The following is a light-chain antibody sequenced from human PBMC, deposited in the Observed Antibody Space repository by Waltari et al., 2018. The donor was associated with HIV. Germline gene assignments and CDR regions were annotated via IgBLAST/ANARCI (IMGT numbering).Light chain of an antibody. CDR1: VLSRQH. Sequence: SYELTQPPSLSVSPGQTAGITCSGDVLSRQHSYCYRQKPCQAPVMVMYRDTEGPSGIPGRFSGSKSGTTVTLTIGGVQAEDEADYYCQSGDNSGPHVVFGGGTTLTVL. V-gene: IGLV3-25*03. CDR3: QSGDNSGPHVV. CDR2: RDT. J-gene: IGLJ2*01.